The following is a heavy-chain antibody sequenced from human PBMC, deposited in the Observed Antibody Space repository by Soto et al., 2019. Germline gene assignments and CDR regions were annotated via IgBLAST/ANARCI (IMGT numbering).Heavy chain of an antibody. D-gene: IGHD3-3*01. Sequence: GGSLRLSCAASGFTFSSYALHWVRQAPGKGLEWVAVISYDGSNKYYADSVKGRFTISRDNSKNTLYLQMNSLRAEDTAVYYCARGFHYDFWSGPFDYWGQGTLVTVSS. CDR2: ISYDGSNK. CDR3: ARGFHYDFWSGPFDY. CDR1: GFTFSSYA. J-gene: IGHJ4*02. V-gene: IGHV3-30-3*01.